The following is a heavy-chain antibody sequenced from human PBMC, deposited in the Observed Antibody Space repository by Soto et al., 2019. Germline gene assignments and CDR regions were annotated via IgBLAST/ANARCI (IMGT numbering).Heavy chain of an antibody. D-gene: IGHD3-22*01. Sequence: SETLSLTCSVSGGSIDRSNYYWDWIRQPPGKGLEWIGTTYYNGNAYYNPSLKSRVNMSVDTSKNHFSLKLISVTAADTVVYYCARHFVAVVIKGWGYWGQGTLVTVS. V-gene: IGHV4-39*01. CDR2: TYYNGNA. J-gene: IGHJ4*02. CDR1: GGSIDRSNYY. CDR3: ARHFVAVVIKGWGY.